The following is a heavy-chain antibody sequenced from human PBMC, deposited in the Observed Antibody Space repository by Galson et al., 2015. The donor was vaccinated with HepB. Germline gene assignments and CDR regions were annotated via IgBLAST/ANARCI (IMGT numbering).Heavy chain of an antibody. CDR2: IRSKASGHAT. CDR3: ARLGDLSGYSSL. Sequence: SLRLSCAASGFTFSGSAIHWVRQASGKGLEWVGRIRSKASGHATAYDASLKGRFTISRDDSKNTAYLHMNSLKTEDTAVYYCARLGDLSGYSSLWGQGTTVTVSS. V-gene: IGHV3-73*01. D-gene: IGHD2-15*01. CDR1: GFTFSGSA. J-gene: IGHJ6*02.